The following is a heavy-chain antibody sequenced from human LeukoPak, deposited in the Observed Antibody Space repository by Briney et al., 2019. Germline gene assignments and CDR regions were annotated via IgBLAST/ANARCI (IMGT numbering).Heavy chain of an antibody. CDR1: GYTLTELS. J-gene: IGHJ6*02. CDR2: FDPEDGET. CDR3: ATVGPVAVNYYYYGMDV. V-gene: IGHV1-24*01. D-gene: IGHD6-19*01. Sequence: ASEKVSCKVSGYTLTELSMHWVRQAPGKGLEWIGGFDPEDGETIYAQKFQGRVTMTEDTSTDTAYMELSSLRSEDTAVYYCATVGPVAVNYYYYGMDVWGQGTTVTVSS.